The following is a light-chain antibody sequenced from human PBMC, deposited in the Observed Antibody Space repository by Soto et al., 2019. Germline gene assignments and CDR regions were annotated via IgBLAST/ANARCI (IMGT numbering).Light chain of an antibody. V-gene: IGLV2-23*01. CDR3: SSYAGSSTMV. Sequence: QSVLTQPASVSGSPGQSITISCTGTSSDVGNYNPVSWYLQHPGKAPKLMLYEGSKRPSGVSNRFSGSKSGNTASLTISGLQAEDEADYYCSSYAGSSTMVFGGGTKVTVL. CDR1: SSDVGNYNP. J-gene: IGLJ2*01. CDR2: EGS.